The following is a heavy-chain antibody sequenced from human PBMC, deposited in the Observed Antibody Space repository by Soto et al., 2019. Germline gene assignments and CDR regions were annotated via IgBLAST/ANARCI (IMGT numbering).Heavy chain of an antibody. Sequence: SETLSLTCTVSGGSINNYYWSWIRQPPGKGLEWIGYIYYSGSTNYNPSLKSRVTISVDTSKNQFSLKLSSVTAADTAVYYCAREGGTTGTTYYYYGMDVWGQGTTVTVSS. CDR3: AREGGTTGTTYYYYGMDV. V-gene: IGHV4-59*01. J-gene: IGHJ6*02. CDR2: IYYSGST. D-gene: IGHD1-1*01. CDR1: GGSINNYY.